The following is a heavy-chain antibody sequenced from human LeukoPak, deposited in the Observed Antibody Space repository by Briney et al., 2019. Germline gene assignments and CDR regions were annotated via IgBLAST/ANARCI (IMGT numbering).Heavy chain of an antibody. CDR2: IRYDGSAA. CDR1: GFTLSSYG. J-gene: IGHJ4*02. CDR3: AKAYAYHFDY. Sequence: TGGSLRLSCAASGFTLSSYGMHWVRQAPGKGLEWVAFIRYDGSAAYYADSVKGRFTFSRDNSRNTLDLQMNSLRLEDTAVFYCAKAYAYHFDYWGQGTLVTVSS. D-gene: IGHD3-16*01. V-gene: IGHV3-30*02.